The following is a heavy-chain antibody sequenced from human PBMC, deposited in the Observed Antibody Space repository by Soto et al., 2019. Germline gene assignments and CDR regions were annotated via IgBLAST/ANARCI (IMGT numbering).Heavy chain of an antibody. CDR2: IYPGDSDT. CDR1: GDSCAGYW. CDR3: ATRYSSSSENAFDI. J-gene: IGHJ3*02. D-gene: IGHD6-6*01. Sequence: GESMKIWCKGAGDSCAGYWSGWVRQMPGKGLEWMGIIYPGDSDTRYSPSFQGQVTISADKSISTAYLQWSSLKASDTAMYYCATRYSSSSENAFDIWGQGTMVTIPS. V-gene: IGHV5-51*01.